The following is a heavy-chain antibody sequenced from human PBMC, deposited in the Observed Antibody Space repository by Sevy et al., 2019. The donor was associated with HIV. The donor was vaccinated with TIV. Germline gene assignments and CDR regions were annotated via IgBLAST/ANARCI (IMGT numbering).Heavy chain of an antibody. V-gene: IGHV3-53*01. CDR2: IYIGGSP. CDR1: GFTVSNNY. CDR3: AREIYNYDSSGLRYFDL. Sequence: GGSLRLSCAASGFTVSNNYMSWVRQAPGKGLEWVSVIYIGGSPYYAESVKGRFTISRDNSKNTSYLQMNSLRAEDTAVHYCAREIYNYDSSGLRYFDLWGRGTLVTVSS. J-gene: IGHJ2*01. D-gene: IGHD3-22*01.